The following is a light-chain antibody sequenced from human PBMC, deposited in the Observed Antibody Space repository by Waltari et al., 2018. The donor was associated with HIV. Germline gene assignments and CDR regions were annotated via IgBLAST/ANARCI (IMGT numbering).Light chain of an antibody. J-gene: IGLJ2*01. CDR2: DTN. CDR3: LLSYSGARPAI. CDR1: SGPVTSGHY. Sequence: QAVVTQEPALTVSPGGTVTLTCGSSSGPVTSGHYPHWFQQKPGQAPRALIYDTNNKHSLLGGKAALTLSGAQPEDEADYFCLLSYSGARPAIFGGGTKLSVL. V-gene: IGLV7-46*01.